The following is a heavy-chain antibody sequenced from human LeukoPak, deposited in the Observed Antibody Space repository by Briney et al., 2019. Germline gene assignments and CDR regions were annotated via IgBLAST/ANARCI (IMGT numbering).Heavy chain of an antibody. CDR3: AGETEIISGELFDY. Sequence: PGGSLRLSCAASGFTVSSNYMSWVRQAPGKGLEWVSVIYSGGSTYYADSVKGRFTISRDNSKNTLYLQMNSLRAEDTAVYYCAGETEIISGELFDYWGQGTLVTVSS. CDR2: IYSGGST. J-gene: IGHJ4*02. CDR1: GFTVSSNY. V-gene: IGHV3-66*01. D-gene: IGHD1-26*01.